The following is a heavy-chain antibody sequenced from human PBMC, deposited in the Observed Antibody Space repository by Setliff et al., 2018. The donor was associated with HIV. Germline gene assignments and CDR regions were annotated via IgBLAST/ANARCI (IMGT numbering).Heavy chain of an antibody. CDR2: IFVAGGT. CDR1: GGSLSDTHW. CDR3: ARPLTTSYYFWGEAFAI. V-gene: IGHV4-4*07. Sequence: SETLSLTCTVSGGSLSDTHWWTWIRQPAGRGPQWIGRIFVAGGTKYNPSLKTRVTISLNASKNQFSLELTSVTATDTAVYYCARPLTTSYYFWGEAFAIWGQGTMVTVSS. D-gene: IGHD3-10*02. J-gene: IGHJ3*02.